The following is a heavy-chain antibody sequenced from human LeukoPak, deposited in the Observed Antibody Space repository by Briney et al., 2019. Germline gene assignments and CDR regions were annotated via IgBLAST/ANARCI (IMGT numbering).Heavy chain of an antibody. Sequence: SETLSLTCAVYGGSFSGYYWNWIRQPPGKGLEWIGEINHSGRTNYNPSLKSRVTILVDTSKNQFSLKLSSVTAADTAVYYCARRRMVRGVLHYNWFDPWGQGTLVTVSS. V-gene: IGHV4-34*01. CDR1: GGSFSGYY. J-gene: IGHJ5*02. CDR3: ARRRMVRGVLHYNWFDP. CDR2: INHSGRT. D-gene: IGHD3-10*01.